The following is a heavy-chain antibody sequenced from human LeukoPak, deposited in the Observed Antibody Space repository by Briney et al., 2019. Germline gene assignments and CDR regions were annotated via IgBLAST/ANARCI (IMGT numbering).Heavy chain of an antibody. J-gene: IGHJ4*02. CDR3: ARERDYIRYYFDY. D-gene: IGHD4-11*01. V-gene: IGHV4-4*07. CDR1: GGSISGFH. Sequence: PSETLSLTCTVSGGSISGFHWSWIRQPAGKGLEWIGHIYSNGSTYYNPSLKSRVTMSVDTSRNRFSLKLRSVTAADTAVYYCARERDYIRYYFDYWGQGTLVTVSS. CDR2: IYSNGST.